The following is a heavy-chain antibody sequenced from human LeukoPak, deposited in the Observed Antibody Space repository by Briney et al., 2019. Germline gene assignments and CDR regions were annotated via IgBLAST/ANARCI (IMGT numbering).Heavy chain of an antibody. CDR1: GFSFSSYW. Sequence: GGSLRLSCAASGFSFSSYWMHWVRQAPGKGLEWVSVIYSGGSTYYADSVKGRFTISRDNSKNTLYLQMNSLRAEDTAVYYCAREDILTGFDYWGQGTLVTVSS. J-gene: IGHJ4*02. V-gene: IGHV3-53*01. CDR2: IYSGGST. CDR3: AREDILTGFDY. D-gene: IGHD3-9*01.